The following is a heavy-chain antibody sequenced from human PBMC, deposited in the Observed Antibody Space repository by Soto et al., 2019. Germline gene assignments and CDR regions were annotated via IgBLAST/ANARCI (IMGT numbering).Heavy chain of an antibody. CDR3: ARDVSVMTSVFGF. D-gene: IGHD3-10*01. V-gene: IGHV1-69*01. Sequence: QVHLVQSGAEVKRPGTSVRVSCRASGGTFYTYAFTWVRQAPGQGLEWMGGITPMIGTTKYGQKFHGRVTFSSDDSASTAYMELSNLRSDDTAVYYCARDVSVMTSVFGFWGQGTLITVSS. J-gene: IGHJ4*02. CDR2: ITPMIGTT. CDR1: GGTFYTYA.